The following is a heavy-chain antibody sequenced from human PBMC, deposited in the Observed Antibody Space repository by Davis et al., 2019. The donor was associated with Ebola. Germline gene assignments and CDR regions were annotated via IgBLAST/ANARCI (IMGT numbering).Heavy chain of an antibody. CDR1: GFTFSSYW. D-gene: IGHD6-6*01. CDR3: ARSSIAARPGYYYGMDV. Sequence: HTGGSLRLSCAASGFTFSSYWMHWVRQAPGKGLVWVSRINSDGSSTNYADSVKGRFTISRDNAKNSLYLQMNSLRAEDTAVYYCARSSIAARPGYYYGMDVWGQGTTVTVSS. V-gene: IGHV3-74*01. CDR2: INSDGSST. J-gene: IGHJ6*02.